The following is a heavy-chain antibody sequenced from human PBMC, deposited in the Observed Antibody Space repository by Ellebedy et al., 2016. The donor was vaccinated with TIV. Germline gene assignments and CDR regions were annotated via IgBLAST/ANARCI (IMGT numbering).Heavy chain of an antibody. J-gene: IGHJ2*01. V-gene: IGHV3-23*01. CDR1: GFPFSIYA. CDR2: LSDTGDSI. CDR3: ARDRGLGWYFDL. Sequence: PGGSLRLSCAASGFPFSIYAMSWVRQAPGKGLEWVSSLSDTGDSIKYTDSVKGRFIISRDNSKDTLSLHMNSLRAEDTAAYFCARDRGLGWYFDLWGRGTLVTVSS. D-gene: IGHD3-10*01.